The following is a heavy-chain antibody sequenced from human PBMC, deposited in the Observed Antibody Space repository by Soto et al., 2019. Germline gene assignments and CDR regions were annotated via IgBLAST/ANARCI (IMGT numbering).Heavy chain of an antibody. CDR2: IYYSGST. D-gene: IGHD2-15*01. V-gene: IGHV4-39*01. CDR1: GGSISSSSYY. CDR3: AIRYCSGGSCPFDP. J-gene: IGHJ5*02. Sequence: QLQLQESGPGLVKPSETLSLTCTVSGGSISSSSYYWGWLRPPPGKGLEWSGSIYYSGSTYYNPSLKSRVTISVDTSKNQFSLNLSSVTAADTAVYYCAIRYCSGGSCPFDPWGQGTLVTVSS.